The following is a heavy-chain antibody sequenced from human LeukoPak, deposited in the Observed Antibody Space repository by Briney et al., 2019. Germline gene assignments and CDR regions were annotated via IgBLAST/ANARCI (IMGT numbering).Heavy chain of an antibody. D-gene: IGHD6-13*01. Sequence: GESLKISCKGSGXSFTNYWIGWVRQMPGKGLEWMGIIYPGDSDTRYSPSFQGQVTISADRSISTAYLQWSSLKASDTAMYYCARHSPYSSSWYYYGMDVWGQGTTVTVSS. V-gene: IGHV5-51*01. CDR2: IYPGDSDT. CDR1: GXSFTNYW. CDR3: ARHSPYSSSWYYYGMDV. J-gene: IGHJ6*02.